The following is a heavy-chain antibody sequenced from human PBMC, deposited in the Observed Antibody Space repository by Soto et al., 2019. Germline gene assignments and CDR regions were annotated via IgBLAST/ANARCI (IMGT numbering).Heavy chain of an antibody. J-gene: IGHJ6*02. Sequence: ASVKVSCKASGGTFSSYAISWVRQAPGQGLEWMGGIIPIFGTANYAQKFQGRVTITADESTSTAYMELSSLRSEDTAVYYCARGVGDSVGYYYYGMDVWGQGTTVTLSS. V-gene: IGHV1-69*13. CDR2: IIPIFGTA. CDR3: ARGVGDSVGYYYYGMDV. CDR1: GGTFSSYA. D-gene: IGHD4-17*01.